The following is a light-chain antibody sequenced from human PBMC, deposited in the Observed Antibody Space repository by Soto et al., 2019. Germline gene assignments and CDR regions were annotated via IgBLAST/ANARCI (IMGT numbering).Light chain of an antibody. Sequence: EIVMTQSPATLSVSPRERATLSCRASQSVSSNLAWYQQKPGQAPRPLIYGASTRATGIPARFSGSGSGTEFTLTISSRQSEDFAVYYCQQYNNWPPWTFGQGTKVEIK. CDR3: QQYNNWPPWT. CDR2: GAS. V-gene: IGKV3-15*01. CDR1: QSVSSN. J-gene: IGKJ1*01.